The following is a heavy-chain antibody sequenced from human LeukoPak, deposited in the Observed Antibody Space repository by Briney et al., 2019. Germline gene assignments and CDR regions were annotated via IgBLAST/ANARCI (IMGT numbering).Heavy chain of an antibody. Sequence: GGSLRLSCAASGFTFSSYTMNWVRQAPGKGLEWVSSISSGSNYIYYADSVKGRFTISRDNSQNTLFLQMNSLTAEDTAIYYCARERTYTTGWYGEFDYWGQGTPVIVSS. D-gene: IGHD6-19*01. CDR1: GFTFSSYT. J-gene: IGHJ4*02. CDR3: ARERTYTTGWYGEFDY. CDR2: ISSGSNYI. V-gene: IGHV3-21*01.